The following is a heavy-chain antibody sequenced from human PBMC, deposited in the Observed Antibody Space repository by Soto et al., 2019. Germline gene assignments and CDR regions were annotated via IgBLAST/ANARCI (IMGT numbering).Heavy chain of an antibody. CDR3: AKALPLGTYDFWSGYDRYYYGMDV. Sequence: PGGSLRLSCAASGFTFDDYAMHWVRQAPGKGLEWVSGISWNSGSIGYADSVKGRFTISRDNAKNSLYLQMNSLRAEDTALYYCAKALPLGTYDFWSGYDRYYYGMDVWGQGTTVTVSS. CDR1: GFTFDDYA. J-gene: IGHJ6*02. V-gene: IGHV3-9*01. D-gene: IGHD3-3*01. CDR2: ISWNSGSI.